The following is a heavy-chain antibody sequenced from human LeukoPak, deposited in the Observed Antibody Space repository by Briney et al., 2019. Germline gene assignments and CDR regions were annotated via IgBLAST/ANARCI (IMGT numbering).Heavy chain of an antibody. D-gene: IGHD3-3*01. CDR2: IYYSGST. CDR1: GGSISSYY. Sequence: SETLSLTCTVSGGSISSYYWSWVRQPPGKGLEWVGYIYYSGSTNYNPSLNSRVTLSVDTSKNQFSLKLSSVTAADTAVYCCARIHMGDFWSGYLMPYFDDWGQGTLVTVSS. J-gene: IGHJ4*02. CDR3: ARIHMGDFWSGYLMPYFDD. V-gene: IGHV4-59*01.